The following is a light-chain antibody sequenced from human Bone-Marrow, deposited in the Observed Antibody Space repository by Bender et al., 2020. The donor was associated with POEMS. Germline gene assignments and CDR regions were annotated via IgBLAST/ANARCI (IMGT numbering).Light chain of an antibody. V-gene: IGLV2-8*01. CDR2: EFS. CDR1: RSDVGGYNY. J-gene: IGLJ1*01. CDR3: SSYADNNNCV. Sequence: QSALTQPASVSGSPGQSITISCTGTRSDVGGYNYVSWYQQHPGKVPKLLIYEFSKRASGVPDRFSGSKAGNAASVAVSGLQAEDEADYYCSSYADNNNCVFGTGTKVTVL.